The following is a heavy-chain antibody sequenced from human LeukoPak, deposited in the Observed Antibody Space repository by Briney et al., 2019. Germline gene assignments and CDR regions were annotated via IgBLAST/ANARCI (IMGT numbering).Heavy chain of an antibody. J-gene: IGHJ5*02. CDR2: IYYSGST. Sequence: SETLSLTCTVSGFSISSYYWSWIRQPPGKGLKWIGYIYYSGSTNYNPSLKSRVTISVDTSKNQFSLKLSSVTAADTAVYYCARGWGGTMVRGVIFWFDPWGQGTLVTVSS. V-gene: IGHV4-59*01. CDR1: GFSISSYY. D-gene: IGHD3-10*01. CDR3: ARGWGGTMVRGVIFWFDP.